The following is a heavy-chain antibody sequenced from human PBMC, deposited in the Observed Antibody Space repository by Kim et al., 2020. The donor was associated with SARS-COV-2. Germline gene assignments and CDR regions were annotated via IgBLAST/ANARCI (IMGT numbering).Heavy chain of an antibody. J-gene: IGHJ6*02. V-gene: IGHV3-15*01. CDR2: IKSKTDGGTT. CDR1: GFTFSNAW. D-gene: IGHD3-3*01. Sequence: GGSLRLSCAASGFTFSNAWMSWVRQAPGKGLEWVGRIKSKTDGGTTDYAAPGKGRFTISRDDSKNTLDLQMNSLKTEDTAVYYCTTGHGGYDFWSGYYEHYYYGMDVWGQGTTGTVSS. CDR3: TTGHGGYDFWSGYYEHYYYGMDV.